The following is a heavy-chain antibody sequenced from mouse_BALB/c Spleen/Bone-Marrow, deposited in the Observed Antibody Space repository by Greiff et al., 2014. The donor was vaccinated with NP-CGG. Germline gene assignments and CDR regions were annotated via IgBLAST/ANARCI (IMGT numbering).Heavy chain of an antibody. CDR3: ATDSSGYLDY. CDR2: IDPANGNT. CDR1: GFNIKDTY. V-gene: IGHV14-3*02. D-gene: IGHD3-2*01. J-gene: IGHJ2*01. Sequence: EVQLQQSGAELVKPGASVELSCTASGFNIKDTYMHWVKQRPEQGLEWIGRIDPANGNTKYDPKFQGKATITADTSSNTAYLQLSSLTSEDTAVYYCATDSSGYLDYWGQGTTLTVSS.